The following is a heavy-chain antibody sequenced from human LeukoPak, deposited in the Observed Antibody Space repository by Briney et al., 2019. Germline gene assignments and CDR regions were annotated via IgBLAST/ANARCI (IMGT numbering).Heavy chain of an antibody. J-gene: IGHJ4*02. CDR1: GGSISSSY. V-gene: IGHV4-4*07. CDR3: AGINSGHYRY. D-gene: IGHD3-22*01. CDR2: IYSSGST. Sequence: DPSETLSLTCTVSGGSISSSYWSWIRQPAGKGLEWIGRIYSSGSTNYNPSLNSRVTLSVDTSKNQFSLKLSSVPAADTAVYYCAGINSGHYRYWGQGTLVTVSS.